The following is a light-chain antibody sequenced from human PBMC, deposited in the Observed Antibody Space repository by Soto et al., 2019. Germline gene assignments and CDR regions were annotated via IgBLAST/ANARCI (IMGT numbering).Light chain of an antibody. J-gene: IGLJ3*02. CDR2: EVT. Sequence: QSALTQPPSASGSPGQSVTIFCTGTSSDVGGHNYVSWYQQHPGKAPKLIIYEVTKRPSGVPDRFSGSKSGNTASLTVSGLLAEDEADYYCSSHAGISNVVFGGGTKLTVL. V-gene: IGLV2-8*01. CDR3: SSHAGISNVV. CDR1: SSDVGGHNY.